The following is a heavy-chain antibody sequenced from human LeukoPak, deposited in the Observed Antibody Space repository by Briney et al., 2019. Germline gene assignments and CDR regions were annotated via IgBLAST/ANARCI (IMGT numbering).Heavy chain of an antibody. Sequence: GGTLILSCAASGFTVSNTYMSWVRQAPGKGLEWVSVIYSVGISYYADSVKGRFTISRDNSKNTLYLQMNSLRAEDTAVYYCARGSGWLDYWGQGTLVTVSS. CDR2: IYSVGIS. CDR3: ARGSGWLDY. V-gene: IGHV3-53*01. D-gene: IGHD6-19*01. CDR1: GFTVSNTY. J-gene: IGHJ4*02.